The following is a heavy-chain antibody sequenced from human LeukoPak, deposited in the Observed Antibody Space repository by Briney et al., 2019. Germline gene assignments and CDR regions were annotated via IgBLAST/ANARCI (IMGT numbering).Heavy chain of an antibody. D-gene: IGHD4-11*01. J-gene: IGHJ6*03. CDR1: GFTFDDYA. CDR2: ISWNSGSI. V-gene: IGHV3-9*01. Sequence: GGSLRLSCAASGFTFDDYAMHWVRQAPGKGLEWVSGISWNSGSIGYADSVKGRFTISRDNAKNSLYLQMNSLRAEDTALYYCAQDRTPRTTYYYMDVWGKGTTVSVSS. CDR3: AQDRTPRTTYYYMDV.